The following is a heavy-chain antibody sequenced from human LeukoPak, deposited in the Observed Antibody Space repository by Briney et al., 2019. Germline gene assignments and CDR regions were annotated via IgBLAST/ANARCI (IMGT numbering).Heavy chain of an antibody. Sequence: SGTLSLTCAVYGGSFSGYYWSWIRQPPGKGLEWIGEINHSGSTNYSPSLKSRVTISLDTSRNQFSLKLNSVTAADTAVYYCAKSNGYGLIDIWGQGTMVTVSS. CDR2: INHSGST. J-gene: IGHJ3*02. D-gene: IGHD3-22*01. CDR3: AKSNGYGLIDI. V-gene: IGHV4-34*01. CDR1: GGSFSGYY.